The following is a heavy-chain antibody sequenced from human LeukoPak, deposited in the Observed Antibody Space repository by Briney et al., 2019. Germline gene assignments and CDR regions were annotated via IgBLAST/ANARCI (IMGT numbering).Heavy chain of an antibody. Sequence: PGRSLRLSCAASGFTFDDYAMHWVRQAPGKGLEWVSGISWNSGSIGYADSVKGRFTISRDNAKNSLYLQMNSLRAEDTALYYCAKEKGDFKVRGVLTTNWFDPWGQGTLVTVSS. CDR1: GFTFDDYA. CDR2: ISWNSGSI. V-gene: IGHV3-9*01. D-gene: IGHD3-10*01. CDR3: AKEKGDFKVRGVLTTNWFDP. J-gene: IGHJ5*02.